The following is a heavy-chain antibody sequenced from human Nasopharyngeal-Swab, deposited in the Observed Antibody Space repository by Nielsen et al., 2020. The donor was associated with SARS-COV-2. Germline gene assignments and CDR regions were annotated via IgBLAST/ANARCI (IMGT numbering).Heavy chain of an antibody. D-gene: IGHD1-26*01. V-gene: IGHV3-23*01. Sequence: GESLKISCAASGFTFSTYAVSWVRQAPGKGLEWVSVFSGSGGSTYYADSVKGRFTISRDNSKNTVDLQMNSLRVEDTALYFCAKPPWGATTFYFDNWGQGTQVTVSS. CDR2: FSGSGGST. J-gene: IGHJ4*02. CDR1: GFTFSTYA. CDR3: AKPPWGATTFYFDN.